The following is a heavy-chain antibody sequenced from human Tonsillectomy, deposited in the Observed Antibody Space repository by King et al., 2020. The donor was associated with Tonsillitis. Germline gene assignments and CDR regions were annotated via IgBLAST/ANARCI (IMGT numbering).Heavy chain of an antibody. CDR1: GYSFTNYY. V-gene: IGHV1-46*01. D-gene: IGHD5-18*01. Sequence: QLVQSGAEVKMPGTSVKVSCKASGYSFTNYYIHWVRQAPGQGLEWMGVIFPSGGNTGYAHKVQDRVTMTRDTSTSTVYMELSSLRSEDTAVYYCAGEGPDTYYFDYWGQGTLVTVSS. CDR3: AGEGPDTYYFDY. J-gene: IGHJ4*02. CDR2: IFPSGGNT.